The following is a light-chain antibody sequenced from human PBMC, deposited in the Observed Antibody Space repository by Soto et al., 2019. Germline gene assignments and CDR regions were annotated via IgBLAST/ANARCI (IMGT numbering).Light chain of an antibody. CDR2: AAS. CDR3: QKYSSVPV. J-gene: IGKJ3*01. Sequence: DIQMTQSPTSLSASVGDRVTITCRASQDISNFVAWYQQKQGKAPKLLIYAASTLQSGVPSRFSGSGSGTDFTLTINSLQPEDVATYSCQKYSSVPVFGPGTKVEIK. V-gene: IGKV1-27*01. CDR1: QDISNF.